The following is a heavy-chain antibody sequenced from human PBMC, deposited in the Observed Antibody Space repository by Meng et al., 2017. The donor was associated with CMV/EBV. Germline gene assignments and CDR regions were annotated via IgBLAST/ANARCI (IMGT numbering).Heavy chain of an antibody. CDR1: GYTFTGYY. CDR3: ARVNQVRIAAAGIGC. D-gene: IGHD6-13*01. J-gene: IGHJ4*02. V-gene: IGHV1-2*02. CDR2: INPNSGGT. Sequence: ASVKVSCKASGYTFTGYYMHWVRQAPGQGLEWMGWINPNSGGTNYAQKFQGRVTMTRDTSISTAYMELSRLRSDDTAVYYCARVNQVRIAAAGIGCWGQGTLVTVSS.